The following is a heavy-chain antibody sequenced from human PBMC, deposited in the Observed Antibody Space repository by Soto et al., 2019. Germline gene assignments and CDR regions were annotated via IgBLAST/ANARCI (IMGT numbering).Heavy chain of an antibody. V-gene: IGHV3-23*01. D-gene: IGHD6-19*01. Sequence: GGSLRLSCAASGFTFSSYAMSWVRQAPGKGLEWVSAVSGSGGATSYADSVKGRFTISRDNSRNTVYLQMNSLRAEDTAIYYCAKDSHGTIAVTGIWDYWGQGTPVTVSS. CDR2: VSGSGGAT. CDR1: GFTFSSYA. CDR3: AKDSHGTIAVTGIWDY. J-gene: IGHJ4*02.